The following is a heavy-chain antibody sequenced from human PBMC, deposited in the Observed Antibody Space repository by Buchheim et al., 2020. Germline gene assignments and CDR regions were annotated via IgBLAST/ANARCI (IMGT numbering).Heavy chain of an antibody. D-gene: IGHD6-19*01. CDR1: GASISSNNW. CDR3: ARGASSGSVEY. CDR2: IYHRGST. J-gene: IGHJ4*02. V-gene: IGHV4-4*02. Sequence: QVHLQESGPGLVKPSGTLSLTCAVSGASISSNNWWSWVRQPPGKGLEWIGEIYHRGSTHYNPSLKSRVIISVDKYKNHFSLKLTSVPAADTAVYYCARGASSGSVEYWGQGTL.